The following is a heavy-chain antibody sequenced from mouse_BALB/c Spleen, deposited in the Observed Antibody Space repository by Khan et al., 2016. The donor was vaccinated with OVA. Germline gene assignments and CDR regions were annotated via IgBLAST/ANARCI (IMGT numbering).Heavy chain of an antibody. CDR2: IDPYNGGT. D-gene: IGHD1-1*01. J-gene: IGHJ2*01. Sequence: VQLQQSGPELVKPGASVKVSCKASGYSFTDYNMFWVKQSHGKGLEWIGYIDPYNGGTSYNQKFRGKATLTVDKSSSTAVMHLSSLTSEDSAVFYCARTDYYGSIYYFDYWGQGTTLKVSS. CDR3: ARTDYYGSIYYFDY. CDR1: GYSFTDYN. V-gene: IGHV1S135*01.